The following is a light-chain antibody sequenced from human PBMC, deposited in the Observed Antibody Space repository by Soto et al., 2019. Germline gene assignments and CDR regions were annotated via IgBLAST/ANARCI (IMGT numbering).Light chain of an antibody. CDR3: QQYCSSPCT. J-gene: IGKJ2*02. Sequence: EIVLTQSPGTLSLSPGERATLSCRASQSVSSSYLAWYQQKPGQAPRLLIYGASSRATGIPDRFSGSGSGTDFTLTISRLEPEDFEVYYCQQYCSSPCTFGQGTKLEIK. CDR1: QSVSSSY. V-gene: IGKV3-20*01. CDR2: GAS.